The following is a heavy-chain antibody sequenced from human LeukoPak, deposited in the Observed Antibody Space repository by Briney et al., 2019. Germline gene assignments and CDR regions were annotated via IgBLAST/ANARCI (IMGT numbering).Heavy chain of an antibody. J-gene: IGHJ4*02. Sequence: PSETLSLTCTVSGGSISSGGYYWSWIRQHPGKGLEWIGYIYYSGSTYYNLSLKSRVTISVDTSKNQFSLKLSSVTAADTAVYYCARGRYYGSGSYYGYWGQGTLVTVSS. CDR3: ARGRYYGSGSYYGY. V-gene: IGHV4-31*03. D-gene: IGHD3-10*01. CDR1: GGSISSGGYY. CDR2: IYYSGST.